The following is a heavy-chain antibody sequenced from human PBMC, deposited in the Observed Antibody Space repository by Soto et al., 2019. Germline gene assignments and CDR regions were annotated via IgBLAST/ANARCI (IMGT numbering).Heavy chain of an antibody. CDR2: IRGFSPYT. CDR1: GFTFRSYT. D-gene: IGHD2-2*01. CDR3: ARRPVWTLVPAGQGMDV. V-gene: IGHV3-21*04. J-gene: IGHJ6*02. Sequence: LRLSCVASGFTFRSYTMNWVRQAPGKGLEWVSAIRGFSPYTFYADSVKGRFTISADNSISTAYLQWSSLKASDTAMYYCARRPVWTLVPAGQGMDVWGQGTTVTVSS.